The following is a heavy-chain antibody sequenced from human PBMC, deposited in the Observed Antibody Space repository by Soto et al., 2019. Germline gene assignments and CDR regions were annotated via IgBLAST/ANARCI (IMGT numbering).Heavy chain of an antibody. CDR2: IYHSGYT. V-gene: IGHV4-30-2*01. D-gene: IGHD4-17*01. J-gene: IGHJ6*02. CDR1: GGSISSGGYS. Sequence: QLQLQESGSGLVKPSQTLSLTCAVSGGSISSGGYSWIWIRQPPGKGLEWIGYIYHSGYTYYNPSRKSRVPMSVDRSKNQFSLKLSSVTAADTAVYYCARAHYGDYGYGMDVWGQGTTVTVSS. CDR3: ARAHYGDYGYGMDV.